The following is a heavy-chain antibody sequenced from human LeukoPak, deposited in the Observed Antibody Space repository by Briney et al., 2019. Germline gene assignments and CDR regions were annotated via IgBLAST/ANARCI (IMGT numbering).Heavy chain of an antibody. D-gene: IGHD3-22*01. V-gene: IGHV4-59*01. CDR3: AGLGASGNGYLSWFDP. CDR1: GGSISTYY. CDR2: IYYSGNS. J-gene: IGHJ5*02. Sequence: PSETLSLTCTVSGGSISTYYWSWIRQLPGKGLEWIGYIYYSGNSNYNPSLKSRVTISVDTSKNQFSLKLSSVTAADTAVYYCAGLGASGNGYLSWFDPWGQGTLVTVSS.